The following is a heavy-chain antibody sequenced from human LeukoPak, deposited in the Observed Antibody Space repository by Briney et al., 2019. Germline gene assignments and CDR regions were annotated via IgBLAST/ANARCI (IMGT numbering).Heavy chain of an antibody. CDR3: ARDTQYYDFWSGYYAFDY. D-gene: IGHD3-3*01. Sequence: SQTLSLTCTVSGGSISSGSYYWSWIRQPAGKGLEWIGRIYTSGSTNYNPSLKSRVTISVDTSKNQFSLKLSSVTAADTAVYYCARDTQYYDFWSGYYAFDYWGQETLVTVSS. CDR1: GGSISSGSYY. J-gene: IGHJ4*02. CDR2: IYTSGST. V-gene: IGHV4-61*02.